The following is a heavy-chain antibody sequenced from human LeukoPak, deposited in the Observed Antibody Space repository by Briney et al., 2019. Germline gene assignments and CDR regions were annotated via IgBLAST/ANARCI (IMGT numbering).Heavy chain of an antibody. D-gene: IGHD6-19*01. J-gene: IGHJ4*02. CDR2: IRSKAYGGTT. V-gene: IGHV3-49*04. Sequence: GGSLRLSCTASGFTFGDYAMSWVRQAPGKGLEWVGLIRSKAYGGTTEFAASVKGRFTISRDDSKSIAYLQMNSLKTEDTAVYYCTRHSSGWSFDYWGQGTLVTVSS. CDR3: TRHSSGWSFDY. CDR1: GFTFGDYA.